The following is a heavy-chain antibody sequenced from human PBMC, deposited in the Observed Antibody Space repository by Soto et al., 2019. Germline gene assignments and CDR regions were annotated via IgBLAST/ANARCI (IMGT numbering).Heavy chain of an antibody. D-gene: IGHD5-12*01. V-gene: IGHV1-18*01. CDR3: ARAGLTTLELATTY. CDR1: GYTFTSYG. CDR2: ISAYNGNT. J-gene: IGHJ4*02. Sequence: GASVKVSCKASGYTFTSYGISWVRQAPGQGLEWMGWISAYNGNTNYAQKLQGRVTMTTDTSTSTAYMELRSLRSDDTAVYYCARAGLTTLELATTYWGQGTLVTVSS.